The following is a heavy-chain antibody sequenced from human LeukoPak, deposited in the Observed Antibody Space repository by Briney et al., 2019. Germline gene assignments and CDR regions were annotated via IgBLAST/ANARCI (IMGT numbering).Heavy chain of an antibody. CDR2: IYTSGST. CDR3: ARDLGGYDWDYYYYGMDV. V-gene: IGHV4-4*07. Sequence: SETLSLTCTVSGGSISSYYWSWIRQPAGKGLEWIGRIYTSGSTNYNPSLKSRVTMSVDTSKNQFSLKLSSVTAADTAVYYCARDLGGYDWDYYYYGMDVWGQGTTVTVSS. D-gene: IGHD5-12*01. CDR1: GGSISSYY. J-gene: IGHJ6*02.